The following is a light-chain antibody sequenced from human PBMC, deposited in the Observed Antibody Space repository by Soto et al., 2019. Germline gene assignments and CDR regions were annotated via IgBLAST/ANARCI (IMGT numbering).Light chain of an antibody. V-gene: IGLV1-40*01. CDR1: SSNIGAGYD. CDR3: HSYDSSLSGYVV. CDR2: GNT. J-gene: IGLJ2*01. Sequence: QSVLTQPPSVSGAPGQRVTISCTGSSSNIGAGYDVHWYQQLPGTAPKLLIYGNTNRPSGVPDRFSGSKSDTPASLAITGLLAEDEADYYCHSYDSSLSGYVVFGGGTKVTVL.